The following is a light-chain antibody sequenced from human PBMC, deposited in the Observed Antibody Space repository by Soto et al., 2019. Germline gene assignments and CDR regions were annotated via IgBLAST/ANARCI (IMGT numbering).Light chain of an antibody. CDR3: QQYNNWPLYT. J-gene: IGKJ2*01. CDR1: QTISNTF. V-gene: IGKV3-20*01. Sequence: EIVLTQSPGTLSLSPGERATLSCRASQTISNTFLAWYQQRPGQAPRLLIYGASGRAAGIPDRFSGSGSGTDFTLSISRLEPEDFAVYYCQQYNNWPLYTFGQGTKLEIK. CDR2: GAS.